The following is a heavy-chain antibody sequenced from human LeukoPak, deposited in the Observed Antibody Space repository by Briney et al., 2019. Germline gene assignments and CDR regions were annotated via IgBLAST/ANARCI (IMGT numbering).Heavy chain of an antibody. CDR2: INHSGST. Sequence: SETLSLTCAVYGGSFSGYYWSWIRQPPGKGLEWIGEINHSGSTNYNPSLKSRVTISVDTSKNQFSLKLSSVTAADTAVYYCARDRCYAGNCNFDYWGQGTLVTLS. D-gene: IGHD4-23*01. CDR3: ARDRCYAGNCNFDY. J-gene: IGHJ4*02. V-gene: IGHV4-34*01. CDR1: GGSFSGYY.